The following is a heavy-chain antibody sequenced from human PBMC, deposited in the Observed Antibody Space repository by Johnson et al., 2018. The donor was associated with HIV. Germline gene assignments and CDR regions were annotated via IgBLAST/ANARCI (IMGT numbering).Heavy chain of an antibody. Sequence: QVQLVESGGGVVQPGRSLRLSCAASGFTFSSYAMHWVRQAPGKGLEWVAVISYDGSNKYYADSVKGRFTISRDNSKNTLYLQMNSLRTEDTALYYCAKNRGESEKEGWASDYYDLGKDYPGQDPRGVVGTFDFWGQGTMVTVSS. J-gene: IGHJ3*01. CDR2: ISYDGSNK. D-gene: IGHD3-3*01. CDR1: GFTFSSYA. CDR3: AKNRGESEKEGWASDYYDLGKDYPGQDPRGVVGTFDF. V-gene: IGHV3-30-3*02.